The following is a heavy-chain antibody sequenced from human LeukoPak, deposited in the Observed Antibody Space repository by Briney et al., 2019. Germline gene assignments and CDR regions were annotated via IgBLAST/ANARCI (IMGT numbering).Heavy chain of an antibody. J-gene: IGHJ4*02. D-gene: IGHD6-19*01. CDR2: IYPGDSDT. CDR1: GYTFTSYW. V-gene: IGHV5-51*01. Sequence: KVSCKASGYTFTSYWIGWVRQMPGKGLEWMGIIYPGDSDTRYSPSFQGHVTISADKSISTAYLQWSSLKASDTAMYYCARLSSGWYQNFFDYWGQGTLVTVSS. CDR3: ARLSSGWYQNFFDY.